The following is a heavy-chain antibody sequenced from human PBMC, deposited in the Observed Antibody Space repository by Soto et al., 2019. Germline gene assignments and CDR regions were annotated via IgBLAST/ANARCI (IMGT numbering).Heavy chain of an antibody. CDR1: GGSFSGYY. V-gene: IGHV4-34*01. J-gene: IGHJ6*02. Sequence: QVQLQQWGAGLLKPSETLSLTCAVYGGSFSGYYWSWIRQPPGKGLEWIGEINHSGSTNYNPSLKSRVTISVDTSKNQFSLKLSSVTAADKAVYYCARLPRGYNYGMDVWGQGTTVTVSS. CDR2: INHSGST. CDR3: ARLPRGYNYGMDV.